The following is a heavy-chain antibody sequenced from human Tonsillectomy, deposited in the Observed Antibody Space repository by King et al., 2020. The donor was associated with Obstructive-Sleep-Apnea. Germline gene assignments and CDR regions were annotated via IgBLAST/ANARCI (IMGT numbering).Heavy chain of an antibody. Sequence: VQLVESGGGLVQPGGFLTLSCAASGFTFRSYGMSWVRQAPGQGLEWVSSFSGSGGVTYYAGSVKGRFSVSGDFSKNMVYLQMSSLRVEDTAVYFCARWLRSTMKTYRFDSWGQGTLVTVSS. V-gene: IGHV3-23*04. CDR1: GFTFRSYG. CDR3: ARWLRSTMKTYRFDS. D-gene: IGHD5-12*01. CDR2: FSGSGGVT. J-gene: IGHJ4*02.